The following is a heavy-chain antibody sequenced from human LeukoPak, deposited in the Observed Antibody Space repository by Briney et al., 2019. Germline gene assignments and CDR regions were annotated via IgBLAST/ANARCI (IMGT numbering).Heavy chain of an antibody. Sequence: SETLSLTCTVSGTSISSSAYYWGWIRQVPGKGLEWIGSIYHSGTAYYNPSLESRVTVSEDTSRSRFSLILTSVTAADTAVYYCARQASDYYYYYMDVWGQGTTVIVAS. J-gene: IGHJ6*03. V-gene: IGHV4-39*01. CDR2: IYHSGTA. CDR1: GTSISSSAYY. CDR3: ARQASDYYYYYMDV.